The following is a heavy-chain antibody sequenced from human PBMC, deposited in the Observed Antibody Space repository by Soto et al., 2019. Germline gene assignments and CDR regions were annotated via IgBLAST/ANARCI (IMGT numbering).Heavy chain of an antibody. CDR1: GGTFSSYA. V-gene: IGHV1-69*01. Sequence: QVQLVQSGAEVKKPGSSVKVSCKASGGTFSSYAISWVRQAPGQGLEWMGGIIPIFGTANYAQKFQCRVTISPDESTSPAYMELSSLRSEDTAVYYCARPSGDYVWGSYRSKAFDIWGQGTMVTVSS. CDR3: ARPSGDYVWGSYRSKAFDI. D-gene: IGHD3-16*02. CDR2: IIPIFGTA. J-gene: IGHJ3*02.